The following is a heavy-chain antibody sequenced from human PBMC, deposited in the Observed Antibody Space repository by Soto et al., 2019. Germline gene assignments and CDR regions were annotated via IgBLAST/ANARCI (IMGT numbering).Heavy chain of an antibody. CDR1: GFIFSNYV. V-gene: IGHV3-23*04. D-gene: IGHD1-26*01. CDR3: ANRPRALLTFDY. J-gene: IGHJ4*02. CDR2: ISDSGGNS. Sequence: EVQLVDSGGGLVQPGGSLRLSCAASGFIFSNYVMSRVRQAPGKGLEWVSSISDSGGNSYYADSVKGRFTISRDNSKNTLYLHMNSLRAEDTAIYYCANRPRALLTFDYWGQGTLVTVSS.